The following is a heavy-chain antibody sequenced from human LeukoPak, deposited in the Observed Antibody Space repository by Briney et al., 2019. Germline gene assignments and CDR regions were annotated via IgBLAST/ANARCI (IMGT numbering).Heavy chain of an antibody. Sequence: PSETLSLTCTVSGGSISSYYWSWIRQPPGKGLEWIGYIYYSGSTNYNPSLKSRVTISVDTFKNQFSLKLSSVTAADTAVYYCARVARYYDSSGYYYYFDYWGQGTLVTVSS. D-gene: IGHD3-22*01. CDR2: IYYSGST. J-gene: IGHJ4*02. CDR3: ARVARYYDSSGYYYYFDY. CDR1: GGSISSYY. V-gene: IGHV4-59*01.